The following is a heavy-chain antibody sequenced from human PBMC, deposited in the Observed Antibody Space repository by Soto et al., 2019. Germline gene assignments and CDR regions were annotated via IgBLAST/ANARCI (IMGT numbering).Heavy chain of an antibody. Sequence: QVQLVQSGAEVKEPGSSVNVSCKTSGGTFGNTAVTWVRQVPGQGLEWIGGIVPLFGTANYAQKFRGRVMITAHXXTXSAYMDLSSLRSDDTAIYYCARDGDPGYSFWSGPLGGGRFDPWGQGTLVTVSS. J-gene: IGHJ5*02. D-gene: IGHD3-3*01. CDR2: IVPLFGTA. CDR1: GGTFGNTA. CDR3: ARDGDPGYSFWSGPLGGGRFDP. V-gene: IGHV1-69*12.